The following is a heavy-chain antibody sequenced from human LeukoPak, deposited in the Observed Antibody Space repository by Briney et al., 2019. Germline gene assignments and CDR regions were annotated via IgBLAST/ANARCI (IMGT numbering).Heavy chain of an antibody. CDR1: GFTFSSYA. J-gene: IGHJ4*02. D-gene: IGHD3-10*02. CDR2: ISGSGGVT. V-gene: IGHV3-23*01. CDR3: AKDINVIEWDLYSGFFDY. Sequence: PGGSLRLSCEASGFTFSSYAMNWVRQVPGKGLEWVSGISGSGGVTYYADSVKGRFTISRDNSKNTLYLQMNSLRAEDTAVYYCAKDINVIEWDLYSGFFDYWGQGTLVTVSS.